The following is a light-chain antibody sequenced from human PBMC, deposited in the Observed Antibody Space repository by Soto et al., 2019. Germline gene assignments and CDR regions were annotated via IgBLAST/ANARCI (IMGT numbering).Light chain of an antibody. CDR3: LQDYSYPLT. CDR1: QDIGSE. V-gene: IGKV1-6*01. CDR2: KAF. Sequence: GDRVTITCRASQDIGSELSWYRQKPGQAPQVLIFKAFALQDGVPSRFSGSGLGTDFTLTISSLQPEDFSTYYCLQDYSYPLTFGVGNKV. J-gene: IGKJ4*01.